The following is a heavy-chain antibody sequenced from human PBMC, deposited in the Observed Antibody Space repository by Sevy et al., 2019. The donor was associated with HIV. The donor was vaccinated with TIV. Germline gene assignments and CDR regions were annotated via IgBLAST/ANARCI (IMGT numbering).Heavy chain of an antibody. V-gene: IGHV3-7*01. CDR2: IKQDGSEK. CDR1: EFTFSSYW. CDR3: AREAGTYYYGSGSYYNDGADY. D-gene: IGHD3-10*01. J-gene: IGHJ4*02. Sequence: GGSLRLSCAASEFTFSSYWMSWVRQAPGKGLEWVANIKQDGSEKYYVDSVKGRFTISRDNAKNSLYLQMNSLRAEDTAVYYCAREAGTYYYGSGSYYNDGADYWGQGTLVTVSS.